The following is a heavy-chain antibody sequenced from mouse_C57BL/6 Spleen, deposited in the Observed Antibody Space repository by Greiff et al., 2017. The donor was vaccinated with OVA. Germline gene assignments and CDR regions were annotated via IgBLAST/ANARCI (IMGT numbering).Heavy chain of an antibody. V-gene: IGHV1-55*01. CDR1: GYTFTSYW. Sequence: VQLQQPGAELVKPGASVKMSCKASGYTFTSYWITWVKQRPGQGLEWIGDIYPGSGSTNYNEKFQSKATLTVDTSSSTAYMQLSSLTSEDSAVYYCARYPQFITTVVGDYWGQGTTRTVSS. D-gene: IGHD1-1*01. CDR2: IYPGSGST. CDR3: ARYPQFITTVVGDY. J-gene: IGHJ2*01.